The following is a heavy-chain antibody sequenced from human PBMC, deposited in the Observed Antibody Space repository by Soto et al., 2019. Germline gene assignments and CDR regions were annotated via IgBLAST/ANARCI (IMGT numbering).Heavy chain of an antibody. CDR1: GGTLSSYA. J-gene: IGHJ2*01. CDR3: PRAVRGLWYFDL. CDR2: TIPFFGTG. Sequence: SVNVSCKACGGTLSSYASSWVRQARGKGLEWMGLTIPFFGTGNNVQKFQGRVTITAEEPTRPPYMAISTLRAWGAAVCYRPRAVRGLWYFDLWGRGPMVTVS. D-gene: IGHD3-10*01. V-gene: IGHV1-69*13.